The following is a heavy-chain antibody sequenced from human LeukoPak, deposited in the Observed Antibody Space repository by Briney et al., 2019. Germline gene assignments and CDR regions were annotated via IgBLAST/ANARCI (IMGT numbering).Heavy chain of an antibody. CDR3: ATGARSSGTYHLYYYYMDV. V-gene: IGHV4-39*07. CDR1: GGSISSNGYY. D-gene: IGHD1-26*01. Sequence: SETLSLTCTVSGGSISSNGYYWAWFRQPPGKGLEWIGSIYYSGGTYYNPSLKSRVTISVDTSKKQFSLKLNSVTAADTAVYYCATGARSSGTYHLYYYYMDVWGKGTTVTVSS. CDR2: IYYSGGT. J-gene: IGHJ6*03.